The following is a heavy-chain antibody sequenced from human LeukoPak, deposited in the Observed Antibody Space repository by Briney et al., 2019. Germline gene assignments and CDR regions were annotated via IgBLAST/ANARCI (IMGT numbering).Heavy chain of an antibody. CDR3: ARGEFGVDY. Sequence: AAVKVSCKASGYTFTNYYMHWVRQAPGQGLEWMGIINPSGGSASYAQKFQGRITMTRDTSTSTVYMELSSLRSEDTAVYYCARGEFGVDYWGQGTLVTVSS. CDR1: GYTFTNYY. D-gene: IGHD3-16*01. V-gene: IGHV1-46*01. J-gene: IGHJ4*02. CDR2: INPSGGSA.